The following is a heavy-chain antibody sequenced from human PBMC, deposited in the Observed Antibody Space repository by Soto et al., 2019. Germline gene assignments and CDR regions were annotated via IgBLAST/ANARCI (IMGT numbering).Heavy chain of an antibody. Sequence: QVQLQQWGAGLLKPSETLSLTCAVYGGSFSGYYWSWIRQPPGKGLEWIGEINHSGSTNYNPSLKSRVTISVDTSKNQFSLKLSSVTAADTAVYYCARKGRNYDYVWGSLNPRHYSKFDYWGQGTLVTVSS. CDR1: GGSFSGYY. CDR3: ARKGRNYDYVWGSLNPRHYSKFDY. D-gene: IGHD3-16*01. V-gene: IGHV4-34*01. CDR2: INHSGST. J-gene: IGHJ4*02.